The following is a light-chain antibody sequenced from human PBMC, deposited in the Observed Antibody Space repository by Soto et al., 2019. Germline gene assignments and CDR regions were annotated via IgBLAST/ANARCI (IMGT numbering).Light chain of an antibody. CDR1: SSDIGRYDY. CDR3: GSYTSATTWV. Sequence: QSDLTQPASVSGSPGQSITISCTGTSSDIGRYDYVSWYQQLPGKAPKLIIYRVIHRPSGVSDRFSGSKSGNSASLSISALQPEDEAAYFCGSYTSATTWVFGGGTKLTVL. CDR2: RVI. V-gene: IGLV2-14*03. J-gene: IGLJ3*02.